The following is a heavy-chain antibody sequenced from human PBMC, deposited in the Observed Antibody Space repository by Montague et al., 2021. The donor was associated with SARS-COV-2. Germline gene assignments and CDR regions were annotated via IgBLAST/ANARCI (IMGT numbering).Heavy chain of an antibody. D-gene: IGHD1-14*01. CDR3: VGDHGRTNRSYPDY. Sequence: SETLSLTCTVSGASITAYYWSWFRQSAGKGLEWIGRIYNSGSTTYNPSLKSRVTISVDTSKNQFSLKLTSVTAADTAVYYCVGDHGRTNRSYPDYWGQGTLVTVSS. CDR2: IYNSGST. V-gene: IGHV4-4*07. J-gene: IGHJ4*02. CDR1: GASITAYY.